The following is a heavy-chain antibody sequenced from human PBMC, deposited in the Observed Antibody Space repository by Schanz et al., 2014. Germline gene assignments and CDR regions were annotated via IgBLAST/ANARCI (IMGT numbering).Heavy chain of an antibody. CDR2: MSGSGSTA. CDR1: GLLFSYYY. D-gene: IGHD3-9*01. V-gene: IGHV3-23*04. CDR3: AKDHAGSDILTALGN. Sequence: EVQLVESGGGLVRPGGSLRLSCAASGLLFSYYYMSGVRQAPGKGLEWVSGMSGSGSTADYADSVKGRFTISRDNSKNTLYLQMNSLRAEDTAVYYCAKDHAGSDILTALGNWGQGTLVTVSS. J-gene: IGHJ4*02.